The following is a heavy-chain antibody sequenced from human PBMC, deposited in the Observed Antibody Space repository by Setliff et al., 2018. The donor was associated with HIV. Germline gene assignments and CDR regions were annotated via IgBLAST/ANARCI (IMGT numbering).Heavy chain of an antibody. Sequence: WASVKVSCKASGDTFNFYGLNWVRQAPGQGLEWMGKIIPKSDTRDYAQKLRGRVTITADKPSNTVYMELTSLTSEDTAVYYCAREHGEYCSGGTCYHHYYFDYWGPGTLVTVSS. CDR3: AREHGEYCSGGTCYHHYYFDY. CDR1: GDTFNFYG. V-gene: IGHV1-69*06. J-gene: IGHJ4*02. CDR2: IIPKSDTR. D-gene: IGHD2-15*01.